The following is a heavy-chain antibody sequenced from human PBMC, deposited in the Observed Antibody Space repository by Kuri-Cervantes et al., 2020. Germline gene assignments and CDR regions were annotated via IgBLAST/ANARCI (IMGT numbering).Heavy chain of an antibody. CDR2: INGDGSNT. CDR3: SRDAEGHFDS. V-gene: IGHV3-74*03. CDR1: GFTFSGYW. Sequence: GESLKISCAASGFTFSGYWMNWVRQTPGNGLGWVSFINGDGSNTMYADSVKGRFTISRDNAKNTPYLQMNSLSAEDTAVYFCSRDAEGHFDSWGQGTLVTVSS. J-gene: IGHJ4*02.